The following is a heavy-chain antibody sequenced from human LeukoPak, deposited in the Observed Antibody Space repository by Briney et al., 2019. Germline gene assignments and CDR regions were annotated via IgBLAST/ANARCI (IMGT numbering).Heavy chain of an antibody. CDR2: ISAYNGNT. Sequence: ASVKVSFKASGYTFTSYGISWVRQAPGQGLEWMGWISAYNGNTNYAQKLQGRVTMTTDTSTSTAYMELRSLRSDDTAVYYCARDLRLAQPTTGVGYWGQGTLVTVSS. CDR3: ARDLRLAQPTTGVGY. D-gene: IGHD1/OR15-1a*01. V-gene: IGHV1-18*01. CDR1: GYTFTSYG. J-gene: IGHJ4*02.